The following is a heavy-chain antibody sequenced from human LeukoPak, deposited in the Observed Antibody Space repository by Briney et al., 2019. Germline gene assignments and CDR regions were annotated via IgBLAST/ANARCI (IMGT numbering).Heavy chain of an antibody. V-gene: IGHV1-3*01. CDR2: INAGNGNT. D-gene: IGHD3-22*01. J-gene: IGHJ6*03. CDR3: ARSRYYDSSGYYPPSYYYYMDV. CDR1: GYTFTSYA. Sequence: ASVKVSCKASGYTFTSYAMHWVRQAPGQRLEWMGWINAGNGNTKYSQKFQGRVTITRDTSASTAYMELSSLRSEDTAVYYCARSRYYDSSGYYPPSYYYYMDVWGKGTTVTVSS.